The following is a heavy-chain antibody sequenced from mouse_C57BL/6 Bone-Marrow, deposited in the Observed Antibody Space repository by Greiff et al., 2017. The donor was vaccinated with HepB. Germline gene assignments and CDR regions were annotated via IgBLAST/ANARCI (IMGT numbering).Heavy chain of an antibody. CDR1: GYAFTNYL. J-gene: IGHJ1*03. V-gene: IGHV1-54*01. Sequence: QVQLQQSGAELVRPGTSVKVSCKASGYAFTNYLIEWVKQRPGQGLEWIGVINPGSGGTNYNEKFKGKATLTADKSSSTAYMQLRSLTSEDSAVYFCAKRYFDVWGTGTTVTVSS. CDR3: AKRYFDV. CDR2: INPGSGGT.